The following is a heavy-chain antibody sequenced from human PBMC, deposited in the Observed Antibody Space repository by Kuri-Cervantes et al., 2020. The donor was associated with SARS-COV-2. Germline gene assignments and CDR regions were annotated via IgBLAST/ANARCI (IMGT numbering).Heavy chain of an antibody. J-gene: IGHJ4*02. D-gene: IGHD6-13*01. CDR2: IIPIFGTA. V-gene: IGHV1-69*13. CDR3: ASHQQGGSSWHTARYFDY. CDR1: EGTFSSYA. Sequence: SVKVSCKASEGTFSSYAISWVRQAPGQGLEWMGGIIPIFGTANYAQKFQGRVTITADESTSTAYMGLSSLRSEDTAVYYCASHQQGGSSWHTARYFDYWGRGTLVTVSS.